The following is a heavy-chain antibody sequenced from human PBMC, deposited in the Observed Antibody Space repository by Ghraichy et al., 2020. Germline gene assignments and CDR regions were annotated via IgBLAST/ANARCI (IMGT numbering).Heavy chain of an antibody. V-gene: IGHV4-39*01. D-gene: IGHD1-20*01. J-gene: IGHJ3*02. Sequence: SETLSLTCTVSRVSVSSNTYYWAWIRQPPGKGLQWIGSIYYTGNSFHSPSLKSRVTLSVDTSRSQFSLNLGSVTAADTAVYYCAGLRKYDFDITGYFAFDIWGHGTTVTVSS. CDR2: IYYTGNS. CDR1: RVSVSSNTYY. CDR3: AGLRKYDFDITGYFAFDI.